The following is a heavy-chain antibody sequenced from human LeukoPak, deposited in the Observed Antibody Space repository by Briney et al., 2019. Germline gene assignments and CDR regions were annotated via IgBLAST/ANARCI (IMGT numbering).Heavy chain of an antibody. Sequence: SETLSLTCTVSGGSISSGGYYWSWIRQHPGKGLEWIGYIYYSGSTYYNSSLKSRVTISVDTSKNQFSLKLSSVTAADTAVYYCAREGEEAQYNWFDPWGQGTLVTVSS. CDR2: IYYSGST. V-gene: IGHV4-31*03. CDR1: GGSISSGGYY. D-gene: IGHD3-16*01. J-gene: IGHJ5*02. CDR3: AREGEEAQYNWFDP.